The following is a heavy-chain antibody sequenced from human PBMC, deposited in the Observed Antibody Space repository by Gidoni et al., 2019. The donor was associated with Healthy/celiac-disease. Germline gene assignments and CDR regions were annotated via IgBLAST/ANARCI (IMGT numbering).Heavy chain of an antibody. CDR2: IRSKAYGGTT. CDR1: GFPFGDYA. Sequence: EVQLVESGGGLVLPGRSLRLSCTASGFPFGDYAMSWFRQAPGTGLEWVGFIRSKAYGGTTEYAASVKGRFTISRDDSKSIAYLQMNSLKTEDTAVYYCTRVRGYSGYDSPTFFDYWGQGTLVTVSS. V-gene: IGHV3-49*03. J-gene: IGHJ4*02. D-gene: IGHD5-12*01. CDR3: TRVRGYSGYDSPTFFDY.